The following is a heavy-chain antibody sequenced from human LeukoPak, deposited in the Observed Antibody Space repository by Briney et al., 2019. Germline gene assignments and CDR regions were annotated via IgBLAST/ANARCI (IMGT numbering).Heavy chain of an antibody. V-gene: IGHV3-11*01. CDR1: GFTFSDYY. CDR2: ISNSDSAI. J-gene: IGHJ6*02. D-gene: IGHD3-10*01. CDR3: ARDLRPPPGGSDLAGYGMDV. Sequence: PGGSLRLSCTTSGFTFSDYYMSWIRQAPGKGLEWVSCISNSDSAIFYADSVRGRFTISRDNAKNTLYLQMNSLRAEDTAVYYCARDLRPPPGGSDLAGYGMDVWGQGTTVTVSS.